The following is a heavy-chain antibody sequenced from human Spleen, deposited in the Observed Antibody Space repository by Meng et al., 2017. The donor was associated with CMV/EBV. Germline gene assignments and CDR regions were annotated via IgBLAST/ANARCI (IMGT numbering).Heavy chain of an antibody. V-gene: IGHV3-7*01. CDR1: GFTFSSYW. CDR3: ARGTSDTATVRYFYYAMDV. J-gene: IGHJ6*02. D-gene: IGHD5-18*01. CDR2: IKQDGGEK. Sequence: GGSLRLSCAASGFTFSSYWMSWVRQAPGKGLEWVANIKQDGGEKSYVDSVRGRFTSSRDNTKNSLYLQMNSLRAEDTAVYYCARGTSDTATVRYFYYAMDVWGQGTTVTVSS.